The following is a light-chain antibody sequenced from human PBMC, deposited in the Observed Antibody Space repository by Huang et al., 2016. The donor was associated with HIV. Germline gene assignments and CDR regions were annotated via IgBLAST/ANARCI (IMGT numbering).Light chain of an antibody. Sequence: EILLTQSPATLSLSPGERATLSCKASQKINTYLAWYQQKPGQAPRLLIYDASTRAPDTPARFRGSGPGTDFTLTITNLEPEDFVVYFCQQRSNWPPFTFGPGTKVDRK. CDR2: DAS. CDR1: QKINTY. CDR3: QQRSNWPPFT. J-gene: IGKJ3*01. V-gene: IGKV3-11*01.